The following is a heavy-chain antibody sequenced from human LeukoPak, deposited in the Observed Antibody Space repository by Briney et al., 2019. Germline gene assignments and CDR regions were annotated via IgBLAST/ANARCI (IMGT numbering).Heavy chain of an antibody. J-gene: IGHJ4*02. D-gene: IGHD3-10*01. CDR1: GFTFSSYS. V-gene: IGHV3-48*01. Sequence: GGSLRLSCAASGFTFSSYSMNWVRQAPGKGLEWVSYISSSSSTIYYADSVKGRFTISRDNAKNSLYLQMNSLRAEDTAVYYCARDLDGSGSYIPFFDYWGQGTLVTVSS. CDR3: ARDLDGSGSYIPFFDY. CDR2: ISSSSSTI.